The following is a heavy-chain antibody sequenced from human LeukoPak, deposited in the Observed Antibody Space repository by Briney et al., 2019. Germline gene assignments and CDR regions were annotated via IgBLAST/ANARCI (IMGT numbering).Heavy chain of an antibody. CDR3: AKGQNWNYDSWFDA. CDR2: ISGSGGST. J-gene: IGHJ5*02. D-gene: IGHD1-7*01. V-gene: IGHV3-23*01. CDR1: GFTFSSYA. Sequence: GGSLRLSCAASGFTFSSYAMSWVRQAPGKELEWVSAISGSGGSTYYADSVKGRFTISRDNSKNTLYLQMNSLRAEDTAVYYCAKGQNWNYDSWFDAWGQGTLVTVSS.